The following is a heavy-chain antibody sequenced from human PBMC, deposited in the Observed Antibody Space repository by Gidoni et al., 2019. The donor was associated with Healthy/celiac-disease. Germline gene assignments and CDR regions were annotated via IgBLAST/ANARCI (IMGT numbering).Heavy chain of an antibody. J-gene: IGHJ4*02. CDR1: GYSFTSYW. D-gene: IGHD1-26*01. V-gene: IGHV5-51*01. CDR2: IYPGDSDT. CDR3: ARPRRELLAGIDY. Sequence: VQLVQSGAEVKKPGASLKISCKGSGYSFTSYWIGGVRQMPGKGLEWMGIIYPGDSDTRYSPSFQGQVTISADKSISTAYLQWSSRKASDTAMYYCARPRRELLAGIDYWGQGTLVTVSS.